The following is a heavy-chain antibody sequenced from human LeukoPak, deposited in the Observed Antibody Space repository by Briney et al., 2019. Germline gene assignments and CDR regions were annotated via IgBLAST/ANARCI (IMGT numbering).Heavy chain of an antibody. V-gene: IGHV4-4*07. J-gene: IGHJ4*02. CDR2: VYGRGGT. CDR3: ARVRDDYNHQFDF. Sequence: PSETLSLTCNVFGGPMSDHYWTWIRQPAGKGLEWIGRVYGRGGTNYTPSLRSRVSMSVDTSKKEFFLKVTAVTAADTATYYCARVRDDYNHQFDFWGQGILVIVSS. CDR1: GGPMSDHY. D-gene: IGHD5-24*01.